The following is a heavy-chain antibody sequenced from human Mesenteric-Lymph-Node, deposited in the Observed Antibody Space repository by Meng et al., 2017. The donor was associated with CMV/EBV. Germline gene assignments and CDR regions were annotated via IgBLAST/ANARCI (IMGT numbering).Heavy chain of an antibody. Sequence: INWVRQPPGKGLEWVSSIRVSSISSSNSHIYYADSVKGRFTISKDSAKNSLYLQMNNLRAEDSGVYYCARVLAARKPAYYYCGMDVWGQGTTVTVSS. V-gene: IGHV3-21*03. D-gene: IGHD6-6*01. J-gene: IGHJ6*02. CDR3: ARVLAARKPAYYYCGMDV. CDR2: IRVSSISSSNSHI.